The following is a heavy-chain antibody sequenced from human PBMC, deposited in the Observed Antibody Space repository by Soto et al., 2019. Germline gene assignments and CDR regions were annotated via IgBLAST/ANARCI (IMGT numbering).Heavy chain of an antibody. CDR1: GFTFSNYA. CDR3: ARDYYKYYDSSGYYRSPAY. CDR2: ISYDGSDK. D-gene: IGHD3-22*01. V-gene: IGHV3-30-3*01. J-gene: IGHJ4*02. Sequence: GGSLRLSCAASGFTFSNYAMSWVRQAPGKGLEWVALISYDGSDKDYADSVKGRFTISRDNSRNTLFLQMNSLRAEDTAVYYCARDYYKYYDSSGYYRSPAYWGQGTLVTVSS.